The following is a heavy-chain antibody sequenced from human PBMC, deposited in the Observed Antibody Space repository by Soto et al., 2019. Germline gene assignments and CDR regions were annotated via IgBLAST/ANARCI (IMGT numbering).Heavy chain of an antibody. V-gene: IGHV4-4*02. CDR3: ARVTEGGNDEDYYYGMDV. J-gene: IGHJ6*02. Sequence: QVQLQESGPGLVKPSGTLSLTCAVSGGSISSSNWWSWVRQPPGKGLEWIGEIYHSGSTNYNPSLKSRVTISVDKSKNQFSLKLSSVTAADTAVYYCARVTEGGNDEDYYYGMDVWGQGTTVTVSS. CDR1: GGSISSSNW. D-gene: IGHD2-15*01. CDR2: IYHSGST.